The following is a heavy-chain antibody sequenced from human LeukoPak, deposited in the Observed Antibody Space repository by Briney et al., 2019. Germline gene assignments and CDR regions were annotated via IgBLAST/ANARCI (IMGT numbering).Heavy chain of an antibody. CDR2: INQSGST. J-gene: IGHJ5*01. CDR3: ARCDSGGWFFDS. CDR1: GGSFSGFS. Sequence: PSDTLSLTCDVSGGSFSGFSWNWIRQPPGKGLEWLGEINQSGSTKYNPSLKTRVTISIDTSKSQFSLKMNSMTAADTAVYYCARCDSGGWFFDSWGQGALVTVSS. D-gene: IGHD6-19*01. V-gene: IGHV4-34*01.